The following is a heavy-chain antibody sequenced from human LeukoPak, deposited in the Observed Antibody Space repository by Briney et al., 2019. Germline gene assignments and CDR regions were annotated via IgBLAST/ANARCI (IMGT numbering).Heavy chain of an antibody. CDR3: ARIGSSWSALNY. V-gene: IGHV1-18*01. CDR1: GGTISSYA. J-gene: IGHJ4*02. CDR2: ISAYNGNT. D-gene: IGHD6-13*01. Sequence: ASVKVSCKASGGTISSYAISWVRQAPGQGLEWMGWISAYNGNTNYAQKLQGRVTMTTDTSTSTAYMELRSLRSDDTAVYYCARIGSSWSALNYWGQGTLVTVSS.